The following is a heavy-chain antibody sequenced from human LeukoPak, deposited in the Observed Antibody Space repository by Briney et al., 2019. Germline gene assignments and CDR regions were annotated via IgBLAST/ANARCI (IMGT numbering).Heavy chain of an antibody. CDR3: ARAVVGGYFDY. J-gene: IGHJ4*02. Sequence: PSETLSLTCAVYGGSFSGYYWSWIRQPPGKGLEWIGEINHSGSTNYNPSLKSRVTISVDTSKNQFSLKLSSVTAADTAVYYCARAVVGGYFDYWGQGTPVTVSS. D-gene: IGHD2-15*01. CDR1: GGSFSGYY. V-gene: IGHV4-34*01. CDR2: INHSGST.